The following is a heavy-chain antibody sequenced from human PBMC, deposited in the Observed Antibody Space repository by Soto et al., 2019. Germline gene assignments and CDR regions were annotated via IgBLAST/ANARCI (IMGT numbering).Heavy chain of an antibody. Sequence: SETLSLTCAVYSGSFSGYYWSWIRQPPGKGLEWIGEINHSGSTNYNPSLKSRVIISVDTSKNQFSLKMKSVTAADRAVYYCARVPTFTDAYNGWGRGTRVTVSS. CDR1: SGSFSGYY. V-gene: IGHV4-34*01. CDR3: ARVPTFTDAYNG. J-gene: IGHJ4*02. CDR2: INHSGST. D-gene: IGHD1-1*01.